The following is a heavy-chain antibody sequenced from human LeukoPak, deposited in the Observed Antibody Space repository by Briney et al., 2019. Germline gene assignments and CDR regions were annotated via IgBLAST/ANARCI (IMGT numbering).Heavy chain of an antibody. CDR2: INHSGST. V-gene: IGHV4-34*01. D-gene: IGHD2-21*02. Sequence: SSETLSLTCAVYGGSFSGYYWSWIRQPPGKGLEWIGEINHSGSTNYNPYLKSRVTISVDTSKNQFSLKLRSVTAADTAVYYCARVAHNGVVTAIGYYYYGMDVWGQGTTVTVSS. CDR3: ARVAHNGVVTAIGYYYYGMDV. J-gene: IGHJ6*02. CDR1: GGSFSGYY.